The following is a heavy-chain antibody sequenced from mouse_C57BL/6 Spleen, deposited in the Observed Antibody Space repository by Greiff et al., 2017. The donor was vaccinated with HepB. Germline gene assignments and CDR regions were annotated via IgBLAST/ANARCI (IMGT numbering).Heavy chain of an antibody. CDR1: GFTFSSYG. CDR3: ARRYYYGSSQGNYFDY. Sequence: EVQVVESGGDLVKPGGSLKLSCAASGFTFSSYGMSWVRQTPDKRLEWVATISSGGSYTYYPDSVKGRFTLSRDNAKNTLYLQMSSLKSEDTAMYYCARRYYYGSSQGNYFDYWGQGTTLTVSS. D-gene: IGHD1-1*01. CDR2: ISSGGSYT. V-gene: IGHV5-6*01. J-gene: IGHJ2*01.